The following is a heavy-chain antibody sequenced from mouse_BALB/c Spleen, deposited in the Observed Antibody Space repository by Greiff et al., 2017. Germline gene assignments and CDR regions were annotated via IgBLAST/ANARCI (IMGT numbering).Heavy chain of an antibody. V-gene: IGHV1-69*02. J-gene: IGHJ3*01. CDR1: GYTFTSYW. CDR2: IYPSDSYT. CDR3: TLYYGSRTGFAY. Sequence: VQLQQPGAELVRPGASVKLSCKASGYTFTSYWINWVKQRPGQGLEWIGNIYPSDSYTNYNQKFKDKATLTVDKSSSTAYMQLSSPTSEDSAVYYCTLYYGSRTGFAYWGQGTLVTVSA. D-gene: IGHD1-1*01.